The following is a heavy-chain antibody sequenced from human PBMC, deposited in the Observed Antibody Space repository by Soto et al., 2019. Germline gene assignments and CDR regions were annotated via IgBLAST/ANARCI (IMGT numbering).Heavy chain of an antibody. CDR1: GAAIDSHY. Sequence: SETLSLTCTVSGAAIDSHYWSWIRQPPGKGLEWIGQVFYSGSTNYNPSLTSRVTISINTSTKQFSLKLTSVSAADTAVYYCARSFTVPMDYFAPWGQGTLVTVSS. V-gene: IGHV4-59*11. CDR3: ARSFTVPMDYFAP. CDR2: VFYSGST. D-gene: IGHD4-17*01. J-gene: IGHJ4*02.